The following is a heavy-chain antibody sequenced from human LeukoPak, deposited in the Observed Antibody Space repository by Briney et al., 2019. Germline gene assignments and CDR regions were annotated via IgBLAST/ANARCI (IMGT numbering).Heavy chain of an antibody. V-gene: IGHV3-21*01. D-gene: IGHD3-22*01. CDR3: ETYDGAGRGF. CDR1: GFTFSRYS. CDR2: ISTGSTYI. Sequence: GGSLRLSCTASGFTFSRYSMNWVRQAPGKGLEWISSISTGSTYINYADSVKGRFTISRDNAKNSLFLQLNSLSAEDTAVCYCETYDGAGRGFWGQGTLVAVSS. J-gene: IGHJ4*02.